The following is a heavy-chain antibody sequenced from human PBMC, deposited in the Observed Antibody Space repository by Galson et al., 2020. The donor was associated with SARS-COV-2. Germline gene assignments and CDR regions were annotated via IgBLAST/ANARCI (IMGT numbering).Heavy chain of an antibody. J-gene: IGHJ4*02. V-gene: IGHV1-18*01. CDR3: ARGTMARGANPDY. CDR2: ISPSNGNT. D-gene: IGHD3-10*01. CDR1: GYTFTSSG. Sequence: ASVKVSCRASGYTFTSSGINWVRQAPGQGLEWMGWISPSNGNTNYARNFRARLTMTTDTSTNTAYMELRSLQSDDTAIYYCARGTMARGANPDYWAQGTLVTVSS.